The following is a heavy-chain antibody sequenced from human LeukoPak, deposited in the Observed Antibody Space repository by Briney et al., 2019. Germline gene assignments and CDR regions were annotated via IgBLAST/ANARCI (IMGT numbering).Heavy chain of an antibody. CDR3: AREPYTHSYGRDD. J-gene: IGHJ6*01. CDR2: ISSSGKTI. V-gene: IGHV3-48*03. Sequence: TGGSLRLSCAASGFAFSGYEMDWVRQAPGKGLEWVSYISSSGKTIYYADSVKGRFTISRDNAKNSLNLQINSLRAEDKAVYFCAREPYTHSYGRDDWFQGTTVTVSS. D-gene: IGHD4-11*01. CDR1: GFAFSGYE.